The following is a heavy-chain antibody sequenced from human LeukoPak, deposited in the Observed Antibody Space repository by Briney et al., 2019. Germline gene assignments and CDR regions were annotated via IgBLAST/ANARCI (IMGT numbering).Heavy chain of an antibody. J-gene: IGHJ5*02. CDR3: ARSTGGSHWFDP. CDR1: EFSLSTSGMC. CDR2: IDWDDDE. Sequence: ASGPTLVNPTQTLTLTCTFSEFSLSTSGMCVSWIRQPPGKALEWLARIDWDDDEYYSTSLKTRLTISKDTSKNQVVLTMTNMDPVDTATYYCARSTGGSHWFDPWGQGTLVTVSS. V-gene: IGHV2-70*11. D-gene: IGHD4-23*01.